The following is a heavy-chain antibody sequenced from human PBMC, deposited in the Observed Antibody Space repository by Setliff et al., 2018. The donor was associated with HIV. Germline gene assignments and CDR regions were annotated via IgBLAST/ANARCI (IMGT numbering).Heavy chain of an antibody. V-gene: IGHV3-15*01. J-gene: IGHJ6*03. Sequence: GGSLRLSCTASGFTFTNAWLSWVRQAPGKGLEWIARIKRKTDGGTTEYAASVKGRFTISRYGSENSLYLQMNSLKTEDTAVYYCVRDVAATNMVRGVLYHYYYMDVWGKGTTVTVSS. D-gene: IGHD3-10*01. CDR1: GFTFTNAW. CDR2: IKRKTDGGTT. CDR3: VRDVAATNMVRGVLYHYYYMDV.